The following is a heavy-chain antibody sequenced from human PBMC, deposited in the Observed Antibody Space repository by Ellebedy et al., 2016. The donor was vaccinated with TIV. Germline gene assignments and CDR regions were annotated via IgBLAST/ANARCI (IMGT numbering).Heavy chain of an antibody. CDR2: IHFGGST. Sequence: GSLRLXCSVSGGSISSGDYYWTWIRQPQGMGLEWIGSIHFGGSTYYKPSLKSRLTISVDTSKNQFSLEVTSVTAADTALYYCARRGNVAGNPVFDHWGQGTLVTVSS. J-gene: IGHJ4*02. CDR3: ARRGNVAGNPVFDH. D-gene: IGHD6-19*01. CDR1: GGSISSGDYY. V-gene: IGHV4-39*01.